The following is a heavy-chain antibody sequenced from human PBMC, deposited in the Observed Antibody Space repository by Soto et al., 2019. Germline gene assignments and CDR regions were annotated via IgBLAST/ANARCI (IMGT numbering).Heavy chain of an antibody. J-gene: IGHJ5*02. CDR3: ARGPDYGDFGRWFDP. V-gene: IGHV1-8*01. Sequence: QVQLVQSGAEVRKPGASVKVSCKASGYTFTHFDINWVRQAPGHGLEWMGWMNPDSGKTAYAEKFRGRVTMTRNSSMSPAYMELTSLTSEDTGVYYCARGPDYGDFGRWFDPWGQGTQVIVSS. CDR1: GYTFTHFD. CDR2: MNPDSGKT. D-gene: IGHD4-17*01.